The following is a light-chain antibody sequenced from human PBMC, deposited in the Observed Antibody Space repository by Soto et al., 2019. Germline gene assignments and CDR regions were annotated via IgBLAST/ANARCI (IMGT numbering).Light chain of an antibody. V-gene: IGKV3-11*01. CDR1: QSVSSY. CDR2: DAS. CDR3: QQYQSPIT. Sequence: EIVLTQSPATLSLSPGERATLSCRASQSVSSYLAWYQQKPGQAPRLLIYDASNRATGIPDRFSGSGSGTDFTLTISRLEPEDFALYYCQQYQSPITFGQGTRLEIK. J-gene: IGKJ5*01.